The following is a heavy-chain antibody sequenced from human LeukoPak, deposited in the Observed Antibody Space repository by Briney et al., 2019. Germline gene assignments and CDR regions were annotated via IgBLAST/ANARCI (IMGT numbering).Heavy chain of an antibody. D-gene: IGHD3-10*01. CDR2: ISAYNGNT. CDR3: ARVGITMVRGVTDWFDP. J-gene: IGHJ5*02. CDR1: GYTFTGYY. Sequence: ASVKVSCKASGYTFTGYYMHWVRQAPGQGLEWMGWISAYNGNTNYAQKLQGRVTMTTDTSTSTAYMELRSLRSDDTAVYYCARVGITMVRGVTDWFDPWGQGTLVTVSS. V-gene: IGHV1-18*04.